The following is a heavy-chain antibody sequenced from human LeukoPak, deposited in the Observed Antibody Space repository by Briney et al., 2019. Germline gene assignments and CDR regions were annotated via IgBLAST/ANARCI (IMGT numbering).Heavy chain of an antibody. CDR2: INPNSGGT. CDR1: GYTFTGYY. CDR3: ASSGGLVSYYYYMDV. D-gene: IGHD3-10*01. V-gene: IGHV1-2*02. Sequence: GSVKVSCKASGYTFTGYYMHWVRQAPGQGLEWMGWINPNSGGTNYAQKFQGRVTMTRDTSISTAYMELSRLRSDDTAVYYCASSGGLVSYYYYMDVWGKGTTVTVSS. J-gene: IGHJ6*03.